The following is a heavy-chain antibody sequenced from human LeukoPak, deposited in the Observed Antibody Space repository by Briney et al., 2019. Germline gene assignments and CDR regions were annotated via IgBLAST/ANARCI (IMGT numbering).Heavy chain of an antibody. V-gene: IGHV4-4*07. J-gene: IGHJ4*01. CDR1: GGSISSYY. D-gene: IGHD3-22*01. Sequence: SEPLSLPCTVSGGSISSYYWSWIRPPPRKGLEWIGRIYISGTTNYNSSLKSRITMSLDTSKNQLSLKLSSVTAADTAVYYCARDEAGSGYIDYWGQGTLVTVSS. CDR2: IYISGTT. CDR3: ARDEAGSGYIDY.